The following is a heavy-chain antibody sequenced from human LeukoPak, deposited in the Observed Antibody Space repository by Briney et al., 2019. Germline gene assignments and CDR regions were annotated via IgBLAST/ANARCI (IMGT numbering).Heavy chain of an antibody. V-gene: IGHV1-18*04. CDR2: ISTYNGNT. Sequence: ASVKVSCKASGYTFSSYGISWVRQAPGQGLEWMGWISTYNGNTNYGNTHYAQKLQGRVTLTTDTSTSTVYMELRSLRSDDTAVYYCARDLGYCSGGSCTFRFDPWGQGTLVTVSS. J-gene: IGHJ5*02. CDR1: GYTFSSYG. CDR3: ARDLGYCSGGSCTFRFDP. D-gene: IGHD2-15*01.